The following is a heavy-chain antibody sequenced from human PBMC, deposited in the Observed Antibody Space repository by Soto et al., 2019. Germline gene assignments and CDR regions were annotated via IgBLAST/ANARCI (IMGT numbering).Heavy chain of an antibody. CDR2: ISGYGDNT. J-gene: IGHJ4*02. Sequence: GGSLRLSCVVSGFTFSRYAMSWVRQAPGKGLEWVSAISGYGDNTNYADYVKGRFTIPRDNSKNTLFLQMNNLRVDDAATYYCAKKHDSSGYYNLWGQGTPVTVSS. V-gene: IGHV3-23*01. CDR1: GFTFSRYA. D-gene: IGHD3-22*01. CDR3: AKKHDSSGYYNL.